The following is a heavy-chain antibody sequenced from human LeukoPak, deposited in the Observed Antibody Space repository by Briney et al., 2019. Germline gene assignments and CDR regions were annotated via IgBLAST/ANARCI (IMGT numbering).Heavy chain of an antibody. CDR1: GFIFSSYW. D-gene: IGHD3-9*01. J-gene: IGHJ4*02. Sequence: PGGSLRLSCGAAGFIFSSYWMHWVRQAPGKGLVWVSRINSDGSSIIYADSVKGRFTISRDNAKKTLYLQMNSLRAEDTAVYYCARVEILTGLTPQAFGYWGQGTLVTVSS. V-gene: IGHV3-74*01. CDR2: INSDGSSI. CDR3: ARVEILTGLTPQAFGY.